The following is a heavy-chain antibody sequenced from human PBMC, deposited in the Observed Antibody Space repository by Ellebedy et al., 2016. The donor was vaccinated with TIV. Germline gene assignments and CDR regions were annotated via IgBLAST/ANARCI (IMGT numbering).Heavy chain of an antibody. CDR1: GFTFSSFA. CDR3: AKGSSSGFNYDRVGFQY. Sequence: GGSLRLSCAASGFTFSSFAMHWVRQAPGKGLEWLSVISAGSSNTNHADSVKGRFTITIDNSKNTLYLQMNRLRSEDTAVYYCAKGSSSGFNYDRVGFQYWGQGALVTVSS. D-gene: IGHD3-22*01. V-gene: IGHV3-23*01. CDR2: ISAGSSNT. J-gene: IGHJ4*02.